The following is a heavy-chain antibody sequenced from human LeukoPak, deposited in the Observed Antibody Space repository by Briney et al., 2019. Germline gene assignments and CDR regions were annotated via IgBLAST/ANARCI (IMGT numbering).Heavy chain of an antibody. CDR3: ARDVSMSTGGWFDP. J-gene: IGHJ5*02. CDR1: GYTFTSYG. V-gene: IGHV1-18*01. D-gene: IGHD5/OR15-5a*01. CDR2: ISAYNGNT. Sequence: ASVKVSCKASGYTFTSYGISWVRQAPGQGLGWMGCISAYNGNTNYAQKLQGRVTMTTDTSTSTAYMELRSLRSDDTAVYYCARDVSMSTGGWFDPWGQGTLVTVSS.